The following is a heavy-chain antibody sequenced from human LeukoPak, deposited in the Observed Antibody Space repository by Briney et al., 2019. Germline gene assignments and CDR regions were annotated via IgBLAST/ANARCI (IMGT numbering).Heavy chain of an antibody. CDR3: ARDLRDMITFGGVIGY. Sequence: GGSLRLSCAASGFTFSSYAMHWVRQAPGKGLEWVAVISYDGSNKYYADSVKGRFTISRDNSKNTLYLQMNSLRADDTAVYYCARDLRDMITFGGVIGYWGQGTLVTVSS. CDR1: GFTFSSYA. J-gene: IGHJ4*02. CDR2: ISYDGSNK. V-gene: IGHV3-30-3*01. D-gene: IGHD3-16*02.